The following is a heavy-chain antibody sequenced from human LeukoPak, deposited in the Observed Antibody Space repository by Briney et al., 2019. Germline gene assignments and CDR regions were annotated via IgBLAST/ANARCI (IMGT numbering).Heavy chain of an antibody. J-gene: IGHJ4*02. CDR1: GFTFSSYG. CDR3: ARDREYYDFWSGYYSTHYFDY. D-gene: IGHD3-3*01. Sequence: GGSLRLSCAASGFTFSSYGMHWVRQAPGKGLEWVAVIWYDGSNKYYADSVKGRFTISRDNSKNTLYLQMNSLRAEDTAVYYCARDREYYDFWSGYYSTHYFDYWGQGTLVTVSS. CDR2: IWYDGSNK. V-gene: IGHV3-33*01.